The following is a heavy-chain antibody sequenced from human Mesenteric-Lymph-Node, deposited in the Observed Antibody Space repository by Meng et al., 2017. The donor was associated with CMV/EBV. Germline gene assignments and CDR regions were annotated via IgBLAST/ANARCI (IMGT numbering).Heavy chain of an antibody. V-gene: IGHV3-30-3*01. CDR3: ARGSGDFWSGYTDYYYYYGMDV. J-gene: IGHJ6*02. Sequence: GESLKISCAASGFTFSSYAMHWVRQAPGKGLEWVAVISYDGSNKYYADSVKGRFTISRDNAKNTLYLQMNSLRAEDTAVYYCARGSGDFWSGYTDYYYYYGMDVWGQGTTVTVSS. D-gene: IGHD3-3*01. CDR1: GFTFSSYA. CDR2: ISYDGSNK.